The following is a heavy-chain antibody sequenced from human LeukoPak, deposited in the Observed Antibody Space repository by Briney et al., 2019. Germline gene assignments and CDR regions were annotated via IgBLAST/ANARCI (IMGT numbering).Heavy chain of an antibody. CDR2: INPNSGGT. CDR1: GYTFTGYY. CDR3: ARDGLLWFGELLDENNYYYYYMDV. J-gene: IGHJ6*03. D-gene: IGHD3-10*01. Sequence: ASVKVSCKASGYTFTGYYMHWVRQAPGQGLEWMGWINPNSGGTNYAQEFQGRVTMTRDTSISTAYMELSSLRSEDTAVYYCARDGLLWFGELLDENNYYYYYMDVWGKGTTVTVSS. V-gene: IGHV1-2*02.